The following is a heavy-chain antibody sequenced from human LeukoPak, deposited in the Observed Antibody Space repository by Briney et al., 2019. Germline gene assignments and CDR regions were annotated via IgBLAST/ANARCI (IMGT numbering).Heavy chain of an antibody. V-gene: IGHV5-51*01. CDR2: IYPGDSDT. Sequence: GESLKISCYGSGYTFANNWIGWVRQMPGKGLEWLGIIYPGDSDTRYSPSFQGQVTISADKSISTAYLQWSSLKASDTAIYYCARREGGNYYGALRDWGQGTLVTVSS. D-gene: IGHD1-26*01. J-gene: IGHJ4*02. CDR3: ARREGGNYYGALRD. CDR1: GYTFANNW.